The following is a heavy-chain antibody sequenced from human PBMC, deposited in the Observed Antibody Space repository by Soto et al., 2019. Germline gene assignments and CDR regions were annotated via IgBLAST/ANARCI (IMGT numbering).Heavy chain of an antibody. D-gene: IGHD2-2*01. J-gene: IGHJ6*03. CDR3: ARKKKLSCSSTSCRPYYYYYYMDV. Sequence: SETLSLTCAVYGGSFSGYYWSWIRQPPGKGLEWIGEINHSGSTNYNPSLKSRVTISVDTSKNQFSLKLSSVTAADTAVYYCARKKKLSCSSTSCRPYYYYYYMDVWGKGTTVTVSS. V-gene: IGHV4-34*01. CDR2: INHSGST. CDR1: GGSFSGYY.